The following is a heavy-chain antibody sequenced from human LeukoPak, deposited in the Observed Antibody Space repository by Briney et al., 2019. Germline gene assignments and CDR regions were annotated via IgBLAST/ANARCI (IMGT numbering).Heavy chain of an antibody. Sequence: SGTLSLTCAVSGASISSTNWWSWVRQPPGKGLEWIGEIYHSGTTNYNPSLKSRVTISVDKSKNQFSLKLNSVTAADTAVYYCAREGMVATRGNYYYYYMDVWGKGTTVTVSS. V-gene: IGHV4-4*02. CDR3: AREGMVATRGNYYYYYMDV. J-gene: IGHJ6*03. D-gene: IGHD5-12*01. CDR1: GASISSTNW. CDR2: IYHSGTT.